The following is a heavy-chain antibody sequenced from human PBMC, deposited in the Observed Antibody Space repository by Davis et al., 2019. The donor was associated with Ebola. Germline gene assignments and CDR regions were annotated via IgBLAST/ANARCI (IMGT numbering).Heavy chain of an antibody. J-gene: IGHJ4*02. CDR2: ISYDGSNA. Sequence: GGSLRLSCAASGFTFRNYAMHWVRQAPGKGLEWVAVISYDGSNAHYADSLKGRFTISRDNSKNTQYLEMNSLRGEDTAVYYCARSVDTPVVPYFDYWGQGALVTVSS. D-gene: IGHD5-18*01. V-gene: IGHV3-30*04. CDR3: ARSVDTPVVPYFDY. CDR1: GFTFRNYA.